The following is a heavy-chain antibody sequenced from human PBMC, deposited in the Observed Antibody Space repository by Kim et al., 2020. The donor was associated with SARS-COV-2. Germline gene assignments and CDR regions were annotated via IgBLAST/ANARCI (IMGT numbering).Heavy chain of an antibody. D-gene: IGHD2-15*01. CDR3: ARDTPGYCSGGSCGGYYYYYGMDV. V-gene: IGHV7-4-1*02. Sequence: ASVKVSCKASGYTFTSYAMNWVRQAPGQGLEWMGWINTNTGNPTYAQGFTGRFVFSLDTSVSTAYLQISSLKAEDTAVYYCARDTPGYCSGGSCGGYYYYYGMDVWGQGTTVTVSS. CDR1: GYTFTSYA. J-gene: IGHJ6*02. CDR2: INTNTGNP.